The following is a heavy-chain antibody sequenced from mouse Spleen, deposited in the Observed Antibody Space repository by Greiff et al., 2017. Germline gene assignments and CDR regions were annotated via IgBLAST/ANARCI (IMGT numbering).Heavy chain of an antibody. CDR2: ISYDGSN. CDR3: ARPSTVVDGGAMDY. J-gene: IGHJ4*01. D-gene: IGHD1-1*01. CDR1: GYSITSGYY. Sequence: EVKLMESGPGLVKPSQSLSLTCSVTGYSITSGYYWNWIRQFPGNKLEWMGYISYDGSNNYNPSLKNRISITRDTSKNQFFLKLNSVTTEDTATYYCARPSTVVDGGAMDYWGQGTSVTVSS. V-gene: IGHV3-6*01.